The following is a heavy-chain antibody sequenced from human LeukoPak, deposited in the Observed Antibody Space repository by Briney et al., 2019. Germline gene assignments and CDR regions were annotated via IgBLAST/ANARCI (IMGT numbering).Heavy chain of an antibody. Sequence: GGSLRLSCAASGFTFSSYWMSWVRQAPGKGLEWVANIKQDGSEKYYVDSVKGRFTISRDNAKNSLYLQMNSLRAEDTAVYYCARTVYDFWSGHYFDYWGQGTLVTVSS. V-gene: IGHV3-7*01. J-gene: IGHJ4*02. CDR2: IKQDGSEK. CDR1: GFTFSSYW. D-gene: IGHD3-3*01. CDR3: ARTVYDFWSGHYFDY.